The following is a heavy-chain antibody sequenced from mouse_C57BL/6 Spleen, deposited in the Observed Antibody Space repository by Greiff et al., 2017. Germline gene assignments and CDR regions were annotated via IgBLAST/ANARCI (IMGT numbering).Heavy chain of an antibody. J-gene: IGHJ4*01. Sequence: VQLKQSGAELVRPGASVKLSCTASGFNIKDDYMHWVKQRPEQGLEWIGWIDPENGDTEYASKFQGKATITADTSSNTAYLQLSSLTSEDTAVYYCTTGAAQANAMDYWGQGTSVTVSS. V-gene: IGHV14-4*01. CDR1: GFNIKDDY. D-gene: IGHD3-2*02. CDR2: IDPENGDT. CDR3: TTGAAQANAMDY.